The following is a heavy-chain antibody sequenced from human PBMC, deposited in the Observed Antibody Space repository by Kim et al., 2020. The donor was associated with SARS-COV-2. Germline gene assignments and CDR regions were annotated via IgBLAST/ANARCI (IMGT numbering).Heavy chain of an antibody. D-gene: IGHD6-19*01. V-gene: IGHV3-23*01. CDR1: GFTFNTYV. CDR2: ITGSGDKT. J-gene: IGHJ4*02. Sequence: GGSLRLSCAASGFTFNTYVMAWVRQTPGKGLEWVSSITGSGDKTYYLDSVKGRFTISRDNSKNTLFLQMNSLRVEEAAKYYCAKKMAGTNGWFYDYGGQGTLVTVSA. CDR3: AKKMAGTNGWFYDY.